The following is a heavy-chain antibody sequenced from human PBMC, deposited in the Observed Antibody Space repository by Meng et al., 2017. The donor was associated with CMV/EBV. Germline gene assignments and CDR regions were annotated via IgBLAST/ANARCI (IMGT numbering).Heavy chain of an antibody. CDR1: GFTFSSYE. D-gene: IGHD3-3*01. Sequence: GGSLRLSCAASGFTFSSYEMNCVRQAPGKGLEWVSYISSSGSTIYYADSVKGRFTISRDNAKNSLYLQMNSLRAEDTAVYYCARGGGITIFGVVIIQLETGVDVWGQGTTVTVSS. CDR3: ARGGGITIFGVVIIQLETGVDV. J-gene: IGHJ6*02. CDR2: ISSSGSTI. V-gene: IGHV3-48*03.